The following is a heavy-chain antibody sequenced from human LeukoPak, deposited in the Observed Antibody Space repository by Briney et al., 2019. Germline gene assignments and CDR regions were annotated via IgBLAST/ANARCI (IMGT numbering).Heavy chain of an antibody. V-gene: IGHV1-2*02. D-gene: IGHD5-24*01. J-gene: IGHJ5*02. CDR2: INPNSGGT. Sequence: GASVKVSCKASGYTFTGYYMHWVRQAPGQGLEWMGWINPNSGGTNYAQKFQGRVTMTRDTSISTAYMELSRLRSDDTAVYYCAATRRLTPYWFDPWGQGTLVTVSS. CDR3: AATRRLTPYWFDP. CDR1: GYTFTGYY.